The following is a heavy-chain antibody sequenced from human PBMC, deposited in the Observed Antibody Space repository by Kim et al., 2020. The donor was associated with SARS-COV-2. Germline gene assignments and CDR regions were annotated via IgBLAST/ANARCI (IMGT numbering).Heavy chain of an antibody. CDR3: ARDPLVGATILDWFDP. Sequence: VKGRFPIPRDDAKNSLYLQMNSLRDEDTAVYYCARDPLVGATILDWFDPWGQGTLVTVSS. J-gene: IGHJ5*02. D-gene: IGHD1-26*01. V-gene: IGHV3-48*02.